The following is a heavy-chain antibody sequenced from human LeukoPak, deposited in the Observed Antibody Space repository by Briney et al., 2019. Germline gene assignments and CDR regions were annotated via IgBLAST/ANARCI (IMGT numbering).Heavy chain of an antibody. CDR2: IYYSGST. CDR1: GGSISSYY. Sequence: SETLSLTCTVSGGSISSYYWSWIRQPPGKGLEWIGYIYYSGSTNYNPSLKSRVTISVDTSKNQFSLKLSSVTAADTAVYYCAAAEKVSPGWFDPWGQGTLVTVSS. CDR3: AAAEKVSPGWFDP. D-gene: IGHD5/OR15-5a*01. V-gene: IGHV4-59*01. J-gene: IGHJ5*02.